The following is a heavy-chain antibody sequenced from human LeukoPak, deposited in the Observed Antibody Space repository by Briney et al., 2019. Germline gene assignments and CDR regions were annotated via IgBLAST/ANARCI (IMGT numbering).Heavy chain of an antibody. CDR1: GGSFSGYY. CDR2: INHSGST. J-gene: IGHJ4*02. D-gene: IGHD5-18*01. CDR3: ARGLPYSYVDY. Sequence: SETLSLTCAVYGGSFSGYYWSWIRQPPGKGLEWMGEINHSGSTNYNPSLKSQVTIPVDTSKNQSSLKLSSVTAADTAVYYCARGLPYSYVDYWGQGTLVTVSS. V-gene: IGHV4-34*01.